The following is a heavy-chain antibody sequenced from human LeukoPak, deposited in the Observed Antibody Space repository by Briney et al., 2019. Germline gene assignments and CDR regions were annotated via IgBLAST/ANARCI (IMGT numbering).Heavy chain of an antibody. CDR2: INPSGGST. J-gene: IGHJ5*02. CDR1: GYTFTRYY. CDR3: ARSLRMDNWFDP. V-gene: IGHV1-46*01. Sequence: ASVKVSCKASGYTFTRYYIHWVRQTPGQGLEWMGIINPSGGSTSYAQKFQGRVTMTRDTSTSTVYMELSSLRSEDTAVYYCARSLRMDNWFDPWGQGTLVTVSS. D-gene: IGHD2-2*03.